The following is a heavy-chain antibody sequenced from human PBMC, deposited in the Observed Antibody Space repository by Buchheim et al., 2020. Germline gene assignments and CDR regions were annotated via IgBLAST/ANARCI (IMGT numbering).Heavy chain of an antibody. CDR1: GFTFSTYS. V-gene: IGHV3-48*01. Sequence: EVQLVESGGNLVQPGGSLRLSCAASGFTFSTYSMNWVRQPPGKGVEWVSFISANSRSIKYEDSVKGRFTISTDNTRNSLFLQMNRLRGEETAVYYYAKQLPLGELSPSGPGTL. CDR3: AKQLPLGELSP. J-gene: IGHJ5*02. CDR2: ISANSRSI. D-gene: IGHD3-16*02.